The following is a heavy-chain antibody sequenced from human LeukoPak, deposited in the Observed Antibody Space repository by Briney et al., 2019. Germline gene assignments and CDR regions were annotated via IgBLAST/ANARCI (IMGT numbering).Heavy chain of an antibody. V-gene: IGHV4-34*01. D-gene: IGHD3-10*01. J-gene: IGHJ2*01. CDR1: GGSFSGYY. CDR3: ARRVVRIRWGYSDL. CDR2: INQSGST. Sequence: SETLSLTCAVYGGSFSGYYWSWIRQPPGKGLEWIGEINQSGSTNYNPSLKSRVTISVDTSKKQFSLKLSSVTAADTAVYYCARRVVRIRWGYSDLWGRGTLVTVSS.